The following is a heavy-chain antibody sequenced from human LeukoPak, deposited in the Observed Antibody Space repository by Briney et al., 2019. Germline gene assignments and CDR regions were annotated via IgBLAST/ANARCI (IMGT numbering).Heavy chain of an antibody. CDR3: AKERTLELGVYGMDV. D-gene: IGHD7-27*01. CDR2: ISYDGSNK. V-gene: IGHV3-30*18. Sequence: PGRSLRLSCAASGFTFSSYGMHWVRQAPGKGLEWVAVISYDGSNKYYADSVKGRFTISRDNSKNTLYLQMNSLRAEDTAVYYCAKERTLELGVYGMDVWGQGTTVTVSS. CDR1: GFTFSSYG. J-gene: IGHJ6*02.